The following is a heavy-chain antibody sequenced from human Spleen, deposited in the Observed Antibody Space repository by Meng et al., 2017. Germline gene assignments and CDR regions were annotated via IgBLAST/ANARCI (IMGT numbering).Heavy chain of an antibody. V-gene: IGHV4-59*12. CDR2: IHSSGNT. Sequence: VPLQVSRPAQVKPSETLSLPCSVSGGSLTSYYWTWLRQPPGKGLEWIGSIHSSGNTYYNPSLKSRVTISIDTSENQFSLKLSSVTAADTAVYYCTRVEGTIAAAGGSWFDPWGQGTLVTVSS. CDR3: TRVEGTIAAAGGSWFDP. D-gene: IGHD6-13*01. J-gene: IGHJ5*02. CDR1: GGSLTSYY.